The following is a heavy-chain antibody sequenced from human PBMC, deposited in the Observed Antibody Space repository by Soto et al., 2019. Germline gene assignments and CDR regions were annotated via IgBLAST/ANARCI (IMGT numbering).Heavy chain of an antibody. V-gene: IGHV3-23*01. Sequence: GGSLRLSCAASGFTFNNYWLSWVRQAPGKGLEWVSAISGSGGSTYYADSVRGRFTISRDNSKNTLYLQMNSLRAEDTAVYYCAKDYYDSSGSPHNWFDPWGQGTLVTSPQ. J-gene: IGHJ5*02. CDR1: GFTFNNYW. D-gene: IGHD3-22*01. CDR3: AKDYYDSSGSPHNWFDP. CDR2: ISGSGGST.